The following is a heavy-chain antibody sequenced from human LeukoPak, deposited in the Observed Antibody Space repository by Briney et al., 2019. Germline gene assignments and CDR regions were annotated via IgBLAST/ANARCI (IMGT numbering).Heavy chain of an antibody. CDR3: AKADYNDYAFDN. D-gene: IGHD4-11*01. Sequence: GGSLRLSCAASGFTFSDYYMSWIRQAPGKGLEWVSAITSSGGDTYNADSVRGRFSISRDNSKNTLYLQMNSLRAEDTAVFFCAKADYNDYAFDNWGQGTLVTVSA. V-gene: IGHV3-11*05. J-gene: IGHJ4*02. CDR1: GFTFSDYY. CDR2: ITSSGGDT.